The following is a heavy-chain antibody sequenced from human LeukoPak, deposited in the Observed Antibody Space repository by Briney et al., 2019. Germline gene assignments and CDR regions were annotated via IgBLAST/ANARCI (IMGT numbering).Heavy chain of an antibody. V-gene: IGHV4-39*07. D-gene: IGHD5-18*01. CDR3: ARVPGFSFGYDYFDY. J-gene: IGHJ4*02. CDR2: IYSGGSM. Sequence: SETLSLTCTVSGDSISISNYYWAWLRQPPGKGLEWLGTIYSGGSMYSNPSLESRVTISLDTSKIHFSLTLSSVTAADTALYYCARVPGFSFGYDYFDYWGQGTLVTVSS. CDR1: GDSISISNYY.